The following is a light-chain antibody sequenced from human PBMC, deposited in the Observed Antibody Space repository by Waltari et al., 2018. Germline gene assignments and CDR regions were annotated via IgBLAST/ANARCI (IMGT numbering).Light chain of an antibody. Sequence: DIQMTHPPSSLSTSIVGRVAIPCRASQDLSNRLAWYQRKPWKPPKLLIYMASNLEPGVPSRFSGSGSGTDFTLAISGLRPEDFATFFCPQHYKSPLTFGRGTKFEIK. CDR3: PQHYKSPLT. V-gene: IGKV1-5*01. J-gene: IGKJ4*01. CDR1: QDLSNR. CDR2: MAS.